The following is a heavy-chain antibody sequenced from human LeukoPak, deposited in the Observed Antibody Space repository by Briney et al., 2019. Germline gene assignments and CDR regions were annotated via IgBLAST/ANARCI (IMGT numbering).Heavy chain of an antibody. J-gene: IGHJ5*02. CDR1: GGSISSSSYY. Sequence: SETLSLTCTVSGGSISSSSYYWGWIRQPPGKGLEWIGSIYYSGSTYYNPSLKSRVTISVDTSKNQFSLKLSSVTAADTAVYYCARSHFSGSPVTSLLWFGELPSSWFDPWGQGTLVTVSS. CDR2: IYYSGST. CDR3: ARSHFSGSPVTSLLWFGELPSSWFDP. V-gene: IGHV4-39*07. D-gene: IGHD3-10*01.